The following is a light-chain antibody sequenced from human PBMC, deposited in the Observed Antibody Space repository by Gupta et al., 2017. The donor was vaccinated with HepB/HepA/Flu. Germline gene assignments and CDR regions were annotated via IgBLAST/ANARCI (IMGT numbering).Light chain of an antibody. CDR1: SSDIGAYNY. J-gene: IGLJ2*01. CDR3: SSYTSSTIIV. V-gene: IGLV2-14*03. Sequence: QSALTQPASVSGSPGQSMTISCPGTSSDIGAYNYVSWYQLHPGQAPKLMIYDVSDRPSGVSNRFSGSKSGNTASLTISGLHTEDEADYFCSSYTSSTIIVFGGGTKLTVL. CDR2: DVS.